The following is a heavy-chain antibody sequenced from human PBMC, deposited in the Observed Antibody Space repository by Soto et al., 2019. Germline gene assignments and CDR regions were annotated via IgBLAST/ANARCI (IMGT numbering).Heavy chain of an antibody. CDR1: GYTFTSYC. Sequence: ASVKVSCKASGYTFTSYCISWVRQAPGQGLEWMGWINTYNGNTNHAQKLQGRVTMTTDTSTSTAYRELRSLRSDDTAVYYCARGVGSGTYYNQYNWFDPWGQGTLVTVSS. D-gene: IGHD3-10*01. V-gene: IGHV1-18*01. J-gene: IGHJ5*02. CDR2: INTYNGNT. CDR3: ARGVGSGTYYNQYNWFDP.